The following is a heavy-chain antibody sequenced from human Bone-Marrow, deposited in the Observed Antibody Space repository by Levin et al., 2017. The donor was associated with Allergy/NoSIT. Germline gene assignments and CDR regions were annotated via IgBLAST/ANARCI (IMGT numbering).Heavy chain of an antibody. Sequence: SCAASGFTFSSAYMNWVRQAPGKGLEWVGHIKTKTDYGTTDYAAPLKGRFIISRDDSKNTLYLQMNSLKTEDTAVYYCCRSTPYSGAPYYCDYWGQGTPVTVSS. V-gene: IGHV3-15*01. J-gene: IGHJ4*02. D-gene: IGHD2-21*01. CDR3: CRSTPYSGAPYYCDY. CDR1: GFTFSSAY. CDR2: IKTKTDYGTT.